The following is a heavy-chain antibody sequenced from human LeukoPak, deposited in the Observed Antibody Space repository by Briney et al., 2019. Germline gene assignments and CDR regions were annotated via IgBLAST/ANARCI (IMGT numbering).Heavy chain of an antibody. D-gene: IGHD2-2*02. V-gene: IGHV3-21*01. CDR2: ISSSSTYI. CDR3: ARLVVVVPAAIGLWPSMFFDY. Sequence: GGSLRLSRAASGFTFSSYSMNWVRQAPGKGLEWVSSISSSSTYIYYADSVKGRFTISRDNAKNSLYLQMNSLRAEDTAVYYCARLVVVVPAAIGLWPSMFFDYWGQGTLVTVSS. J-gene: IGHJ4*02. CDR1: GFTFSSYS.